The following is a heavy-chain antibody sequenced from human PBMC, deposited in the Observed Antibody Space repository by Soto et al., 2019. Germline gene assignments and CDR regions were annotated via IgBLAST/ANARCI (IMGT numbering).Heavy chain of an antibody. CDR1: GFTFSSYW. D-gene: IGHD2-2*01. Sequence: WGSLRLSCAASGFTFSSYWMSWVRQAPGKGLEWVANIKQDGSEKYYVDSVKGRFTISRDNAKNSLYLQMNSLRAEDTAVYYCARYCSSTSCKGDAFDIWGQGTMVTVSS. CDR3: ARYCSSTSCKGDAFDI. CDR2: IKQDGSEK. V-gene: IGHV3-7*01. J-gene: IGHJ3*02.